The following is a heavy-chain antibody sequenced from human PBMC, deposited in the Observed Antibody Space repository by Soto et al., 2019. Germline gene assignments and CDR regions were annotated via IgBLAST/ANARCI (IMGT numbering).Heavy chain of an antibody. J-gene: IGHJ4*02. CDR3: ASVPNYIVATDY. Sequence: GGSLRLSCAASGFTFSSYDMHWVRQATGKGLEWVSAIGTAGDTYYPGSVKGRFTISRENAKNSLYLQMNSLRAEDTAVYYCASVPNYIVATDYWGQGTLVTVSS. CDR2: IGTAGDT. CDR1: GFTFSSYD. D-gene: IGHD5-12*01. V-gene: IGHV3-13*01.